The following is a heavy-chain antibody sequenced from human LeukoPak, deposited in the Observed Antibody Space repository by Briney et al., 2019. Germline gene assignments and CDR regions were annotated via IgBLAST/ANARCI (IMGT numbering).Heavy chain of an antibody. Sequence: PGGSLRLSCASSGFTFSLYGMHWVRQAPGKGLEWVAVIWYDGSNNYYADSVKGRFTISRDNSKNTLYLQMNSLRAEDTAVYYCARDLARFSSRGYTVDYWGQGTLVTVSS. V-gene: IGHV3-33*01. J-gene: IGHJ4*02. CDR3: ARDLARFSSRGYTVDY. D-gene: IGHD6-13*01. CDR1: GFTFSLYG. CDR2: IWYDGSNN.